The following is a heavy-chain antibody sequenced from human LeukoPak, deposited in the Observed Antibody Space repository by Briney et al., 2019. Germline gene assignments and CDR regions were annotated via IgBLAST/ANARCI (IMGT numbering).Heavy chain of an antibody. D-gene: IGHD2-2*01. V-gene: IGHV4-34*01. J-gene: IGHJ6*02. CDR3: ARFRYCSSTSCLYCYYYYVMDV. Sequence: SETLSLTCAVYGGSFSGYYWRWIRQPPGKGLEWIGEINHSGSTNYNPSLKSRVTISVDTSKNQFSLKLSSVTAADPAVYYCARFRYCSSTSCLYCYYYYVMDVWGQGTTVTVSS. CDR2: INHSGST. CDR1: GGSFSGYY.